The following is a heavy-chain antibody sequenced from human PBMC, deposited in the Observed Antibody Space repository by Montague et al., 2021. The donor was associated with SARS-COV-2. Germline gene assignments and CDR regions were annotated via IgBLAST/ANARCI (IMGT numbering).Heavy chain of an antibody. CDR1: GTSIRSGGYY. CDR2: IFHTGRA. V-gene: IGHV4-31*03. CDR3: ARVRLFYYLDY. J-gene: IGHJ4*02. D-gene: IGHD2/OR15-2a*01. Sequence: TLSLTCTVSGTSIRSGGYYWTWIRQHPGKGLEWIGYIFHTGRAYYNPSLETRVNISVDTSSNLFSLRLNSVTAADTAMYFCARVRLFYYLDYWGQGTLVTVSS.